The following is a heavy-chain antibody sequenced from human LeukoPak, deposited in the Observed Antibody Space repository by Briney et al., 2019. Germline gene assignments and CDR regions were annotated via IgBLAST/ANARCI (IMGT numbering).Heavy chain of an antibody. Sequence: ASVKVSCKASGYTFTSYYMHWVRQAPGQGLEWMGWINPNSGGTNYAQSFQGRVTMTRDMSITTAYMELSRLSSDDTAVYYCARDGQQLGPYYYYYYMDVWGKGTTVTVSS. CDR3: ARDGQQLGPYYYYYYMDV. V-gene: IGHV1-2*02. CDR2: INPNSGGT. D-gene: IGHD6-13*01. CDR1: GYTFTSYY. J-gene: IGHJ6*03.